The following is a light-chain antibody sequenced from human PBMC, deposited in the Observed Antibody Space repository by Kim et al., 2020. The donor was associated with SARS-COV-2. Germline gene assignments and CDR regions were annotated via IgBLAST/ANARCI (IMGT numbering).Light chain of an antibody. V-gene: IGKV2-28*01. CDR1: QNLLHGNGYNY. J-gene: IGKJ1*01. Sequence: DIVMTQFPVSLTVTPGEPASISCRSSQNLLHGNGYNYLVWYLQKPGQSPQLLIYAASNRAPGVPDRFSGSGSGTDFTLKITRVEPENVEVYYCMQAINIWTFGQGTKVDSK. CDR2: AAS. CDR3: MQAINIWT.